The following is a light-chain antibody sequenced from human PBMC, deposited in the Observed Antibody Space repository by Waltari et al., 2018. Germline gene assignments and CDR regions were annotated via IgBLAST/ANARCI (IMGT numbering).Light chain of an antibody. V-gene: IGLV4-69*01. CDR3: QTGGHGTWV. J-gene: IGLJ3*02. Sequence: QLALTQSPSASASLGASVKLTCTLDSGHRSNVVAWHQQHPEKGPRYLMKINSDGSHSKGDEIPDRFSGSSSGAERYLTISSVQSDDEADYYCQTGGHGTWVFGGGTKLTVL. CDR1: SGHRSNV. CDR2: INSDGSH.